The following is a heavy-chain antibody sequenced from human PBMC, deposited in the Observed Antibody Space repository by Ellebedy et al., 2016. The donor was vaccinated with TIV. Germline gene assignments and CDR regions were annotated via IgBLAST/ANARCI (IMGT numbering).Heavy chain of an antibody. CDR3: ATGVDYAATRFDH. CDR1: GFTLSSYT. V-gene: IGHV3-21*01. CDR2: IRGDSAYI. Sequence: PGGSLRLSCAASGFTLSSYTMNWVRQPLGKGLEWVPSIRGDSAYIYYADSVKGRFTISRENGKSSLFLQVNSMRAEDTAVYYCATGVDYAATRFDHWGQGTLVTVSS. D-gene: IGHD4-17*01. J-gene: IGHJ5*02.